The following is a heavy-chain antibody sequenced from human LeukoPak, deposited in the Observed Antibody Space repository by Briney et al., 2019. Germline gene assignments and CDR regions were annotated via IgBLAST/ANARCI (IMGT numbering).Heavy chain of an antibody. J-gene: IGHJ4*02. CDR2: ISSSSSYI. CDR3: ARDGGGWSSFDY. D-gene: IGHD6-19*01. V-gene: IGHV3-21*01. Sequence: PGGSLRLSCAASGFTFSSYSMNSVRQAPGKGLEWVSSISSSSSYIYYADSVKGRFTISRDNAKSSLYLQMNSLRAEDTAVYYCARDGGGWSSFDYWGQGTLVTVSS. CDR1: GFTFSSYS.